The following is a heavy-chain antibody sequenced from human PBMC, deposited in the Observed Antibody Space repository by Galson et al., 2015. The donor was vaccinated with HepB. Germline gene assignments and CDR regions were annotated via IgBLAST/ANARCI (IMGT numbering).Heavy chain of an antibody. D-gene: IGHD6-13*01. CDR1: GFTFSGYG. CDR3: GRSRACSSWYSVDY. CDR2: ISNDGSFD. V-gene: IGHV3-30*03. J-gene: IGHJ4*02. Sequence: SLRLSCAASGFTFSGYGMQWVRQAPGKGLEWVAVISNDGSFDYSADSVKGRFTISRDNSKNTLFLLINSLRVEDSALYFCGRSRACSSWYSVDYWGQGTLVTVSS.